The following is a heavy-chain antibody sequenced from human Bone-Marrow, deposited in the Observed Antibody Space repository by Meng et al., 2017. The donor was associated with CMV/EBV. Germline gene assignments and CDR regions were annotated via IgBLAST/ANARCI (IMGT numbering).Heavy chain of an antibody. CDR1: GFTFSNAW. CDR2: IKSKTDGGTT. Sequence: GGSLRLSCAASGFTFSNAWMSWVRQAPGKGLEWVGRIKSKTDGGTTDYAAPVKGRFTISRDDSKNTLYLQMNSLKTEDTAVYYCTTGLGYCSSTSCSPGVDVWGQGITVTVSS. J-gene: IGHJ6*02. D-gene: IGHD2-2*01. CDR3: TTGLGYCSSTSCSPGVDV. V-gene: IGHV3-15*01.